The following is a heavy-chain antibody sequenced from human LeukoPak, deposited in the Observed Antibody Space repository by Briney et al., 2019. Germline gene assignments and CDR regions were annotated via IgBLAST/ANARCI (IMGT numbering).Heavy chain of an antibody. Sequence: GGSLRLSCAASGFTFSSYAMRWVRQAPGKGLEWVATINQNGGVKYYVDSVKGRFTISRDNAKTSLFLQMNSLRIDDTAMYYCTRTVNSASDFWGQGTLVTVSS. CDR3: TRTVNSASDF. CDR2: INQNGGVK. D-gene: IGHD4-23*01. CDR1: GFTFSSYA. V-gene: IGHV3-7*03. J-gene: IGHJ4*02.